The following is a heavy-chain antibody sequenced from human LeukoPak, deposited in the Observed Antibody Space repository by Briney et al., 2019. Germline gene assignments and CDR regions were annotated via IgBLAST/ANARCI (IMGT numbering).Heavy chain of an antibody. Sequence: GGSLRLSCAASGFTVSSNYMSWVRQAPGKGLEWVSVIYSGGSTYYADSVKGRFTISRDNSKNTLYLQMNSLRAEDTAAYYCARSDPVNAFDIWGQGTMVTVSS. CDR1: GFTVSSNY. CDR3: ARSDPVNAFDI. V-gene: IGHV3-53*01. CDR2: IYSGGST. J-gene: IGHJ3*02.